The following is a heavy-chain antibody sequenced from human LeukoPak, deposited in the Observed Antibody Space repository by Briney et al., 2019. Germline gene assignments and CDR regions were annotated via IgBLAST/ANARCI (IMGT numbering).Heavy chain of an antibody. CDR3: ARGSLGSSSSSDCCPLDY. CDR1: GFTFTSHT. Sequence: GGSLRLSCAASGFTFTSHTMNWVRQAPGKGLEWVSSIGIDTTTIYYADSVKGRFTISRDNSKNTLYLQMNSLRAEDTAVFYCARGSLGSSSSSDCCPLDYWGQGALVTVSP. D-gene: IGHD6-6*01. CDR2: IGIDTTTI. V-gene: IGHV3-21*04. J-gene: IGHJ4*02.